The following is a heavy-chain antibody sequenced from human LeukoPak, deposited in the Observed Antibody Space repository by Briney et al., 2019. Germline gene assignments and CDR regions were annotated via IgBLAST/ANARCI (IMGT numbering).Heavy chain of an antibody. CDR3: ALGGIAARPEDY. CDR1: GFTFSSYA. CDR2: ISGSGVST. J-gene: IGHJ4*02. Sequence: GGSLRLSCAASGFTFSSYAMTWVRQAPGKGLEWVSAISGSGVSTYYADSVKGRFTISRDNSKNTLYLQMSSLRAEDTAVYYCALGGIAARPEDYWGQGTLVTVSS. D-gene: IGHD6-6*01. V-gene: IGHV3-23*01.